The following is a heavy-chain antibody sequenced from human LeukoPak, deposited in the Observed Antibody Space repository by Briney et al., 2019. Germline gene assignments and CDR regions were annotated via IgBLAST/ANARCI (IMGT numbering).Heavy chain of an antibody. D-gene: IGHD6-6*01. Sequence: PGRSLRLSCAASGFTFDDYAMHWVRQAPGKGLEWVSGISWNSGSIGYADSVKGRFTISRDNAKNSLYLQMNSLRAEDTAVYYCARMDASSSSGNWFDPWGQGTLVTVSS. V-gene: IGHV3-9*01. CDR3: ARMDASSSSGNWFDP. J-gene: IGHJ5*02. CDR1: GFTFDDYA. CDR2: ISWNSGSI.